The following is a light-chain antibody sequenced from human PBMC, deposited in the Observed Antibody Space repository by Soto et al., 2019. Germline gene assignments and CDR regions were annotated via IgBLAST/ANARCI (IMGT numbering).Light chain of an antibody. CDR2: EVN. J-gene: IGLJ1*01. CDR3: CSYGGRSAYV. V-gene: IGLV2-23*02. Sequence: QSVLRQPASVCGSPGQSYTISCTGTNSDVGSYNLVSWYQQQPGKAPKLIIYEVNKRPSGISNRFSGSKSANTASLTISGLQAEDEADYFCCSYGGRSAYVFGTGTKVTV. CDR1: NSDVGSYNL.